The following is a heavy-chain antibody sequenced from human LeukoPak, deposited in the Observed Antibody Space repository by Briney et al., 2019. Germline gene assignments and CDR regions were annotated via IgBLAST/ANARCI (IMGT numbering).Heavy chain of an antibody. V-gene: IGHV4-34*01. Sequence: SETLSLTCTVSGGSISSYYWSWIRQPPGKGLEWIGEINHSGSTNYNPSLKSRVTISVDTSKNQLSLKLSSVTAADTAVYYCARGSSGAPRPHFPDYWGQGTLVTVSS. CDR1: GGSISSYY. J-gene: IGHJ4*02. CDR3: ARGSSGAPRPHFPDY. D-gene: IGHD1-26*01. CDR2: INHSGST.